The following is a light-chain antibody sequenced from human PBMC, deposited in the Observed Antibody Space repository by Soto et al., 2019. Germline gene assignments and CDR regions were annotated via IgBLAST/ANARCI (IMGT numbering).Light chain of an antibody. CDR1: SSNIGAGFD. J-gene: IGLJ2*01. CDR3: QSSDSSLRRV. Sequence: QSVLTQPPSVSGAPGQSVTISCTGTSSNIGAGFDVLWYQHIPGTAPKLLIYGNTNRPSGVPDRFSGSKSGTSGSLVITGLQAEDEADYYCQSSDSSLRRVFGGGTKVTVL. CDR2: GNT. V-gene: IGLV1-40*01.